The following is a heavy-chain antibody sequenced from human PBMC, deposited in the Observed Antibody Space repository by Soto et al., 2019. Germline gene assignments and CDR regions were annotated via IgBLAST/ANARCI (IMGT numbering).Heavy chain of an antibody. Sequence: KYSETLSLTCAVYGGSSSDWYWTWIRQSPVRGLEWIGEISSGTTLYNPSRESRVAISADTSNNQFSLKLSSVTAADTAVYYCARDAFRSIAARGFDYWAQGTLVTVSS. J-gene: IGHJ4*02. D-gene: IGHD6-6*01. V-gene: IGHV4-34*01. CDR1: GGSSSDWY. CDR2: ISSGTT. CDR3: ARDAFRSIAARGFDY.